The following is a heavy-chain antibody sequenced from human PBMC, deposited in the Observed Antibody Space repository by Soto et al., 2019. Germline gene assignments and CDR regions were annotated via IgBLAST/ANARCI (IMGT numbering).Heavy chain of an antibody. CDR2: ISGSGGST. CDR3: AKDHIAALTYYSYGMDV. CDR1: GFTFSSYA. J-gene: IGHJ6*02. D-gene: IGHD6-6*01. Sequence: EVQLLESGGGLVQPGGSLRLSCAASGFTFSSYAMSWVRQAPGKGLEWVSAISGSGGSTYYADSVKGRFTISRDNSKNTLYLQMNSLRAEDTAVYSCAKDHIAALTYYSYGMDVWGQGTRSPSP. V-gene: IGHV3-23*01.